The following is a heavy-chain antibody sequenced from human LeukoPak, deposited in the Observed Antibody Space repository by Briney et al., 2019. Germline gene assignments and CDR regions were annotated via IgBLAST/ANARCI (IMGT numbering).Heavy chain of an antibody. CDR3: AKSHHYCSGGSCPLDY. V-gene: IGHV3-30*18. Sequence: GGSLRLSCAASGFTFSSYGMHWVRQAPGKGLEWVAIISYDGSNKSYADSVQGRFTISRDNSKNTLYLQMNSLRAEDTAVYYCAKSHHYCSGGSCPLDYWGQGTLVNVSS. CDR1: GFTFSSYG. CDR2: ISYDGSNK. D-gene: IGHD2-15*01. J-gene: IGHJ4*02.